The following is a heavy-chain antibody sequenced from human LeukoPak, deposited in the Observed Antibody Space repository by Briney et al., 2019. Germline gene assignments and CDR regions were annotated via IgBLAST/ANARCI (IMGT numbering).Heavy chain of an antibody. D-gene: IGHD6-13*01. V-gene: IGHV4-34*01. Sequence: SETLSLTCTVSGGSISSYYWSWIRQPPGKGLEWIGEINHSGSTNYNPSLKSRVTISVDTSKNQFSLKLSSVTAADTAVYYCAGGIAAAAGNRYYYYYYMDVWGKGTTVTISS. CDR2: INHSGST. J-gene: IGHJ6*03. CDR3: AGGIAAAAGNRYYYYYYMDV. CDR1: GGSISSYY.